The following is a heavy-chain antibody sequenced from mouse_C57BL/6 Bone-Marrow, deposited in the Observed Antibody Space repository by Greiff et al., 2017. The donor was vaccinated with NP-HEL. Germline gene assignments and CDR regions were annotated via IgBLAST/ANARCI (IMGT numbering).Heavy chain of an antibody. CDR1: GFNIKDDY. J-gene: IGHJ3*01. V-gene: IGHV14-4*01. D-gene: IGHD1-1*02. CDR3: TLWPFAY. Sequence: VQLQQSGAELVRPGASVKLSCTASGFNIKDDYMHWVKQRPEQGLEWIGWIDPENGDPEYASKFQGKATITADTSSNTAYLQLSSLTSEDTAVYYCTLWPFAYWGQGTLVTVSA. CDR2: IDPENGDP.